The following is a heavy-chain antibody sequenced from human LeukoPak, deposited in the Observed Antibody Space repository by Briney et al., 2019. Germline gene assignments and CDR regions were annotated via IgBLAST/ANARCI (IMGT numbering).Heavy chain of an antibody. CDR3: AGEGLEYSSYDY. J-gene: IGHJ4*02. V-gene: IGHV1-3*03. CDR1: GYTFTSYA. CDR2: INAGNGNT. D-gene: IGHD6-6*01. Sequence: RASVKVSCTASGYTFTSYAMHWVRQAPGQRLEWMGWINAGNGNTKYSQEFQGRVTITRDTSASTAYMELSSLRSEDMAVYYCAGEGLEYSSYDYWGQGTLVTVSS.